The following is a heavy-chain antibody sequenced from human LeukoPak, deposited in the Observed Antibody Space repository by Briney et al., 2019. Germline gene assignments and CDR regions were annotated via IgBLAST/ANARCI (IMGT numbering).Heavy chain of an antibody. CDR1: GGSISSYY. D-gene: IGHD2-15*01. J-gene: IGHJ5*02. CDR2: IYYSGST. Sequence: SETLSLTCTVSGGSISSYYWSWIRQPPGKGLEWIGYIYYSGSTNYNPSLKSRVTISVDTSKNQFSLKLSSVTAADTAVYYCARWYCSGGSCYRRLRFDPWGQGTLVAVSS. CDR3: ARWYCSGGSCYRRLRFDP. V-gene: IGHV4-59*08.